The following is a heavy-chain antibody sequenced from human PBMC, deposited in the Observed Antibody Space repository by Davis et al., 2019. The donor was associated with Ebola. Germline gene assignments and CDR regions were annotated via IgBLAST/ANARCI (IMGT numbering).Heavy chain of an antibody. D-gene: IGHD2-15*01. V-gene: IGHV4-59*01. CDR1: GGSISSYY. CDR3: ARSGVYCSGSSCQYNFDY. J-gene: IGHJ4*02. Sequence: SETLSLTCTVSGGSISSYYWSWIRQPPGKGLEWIGYFYYSGSTNYNPTLKSRVTIPVDTSKNQFSLKLSSVTAADTAVYFCARSGVYCSGSSCQYNFDYWGQGTLVTVSS. CDR2: FYYSGST.